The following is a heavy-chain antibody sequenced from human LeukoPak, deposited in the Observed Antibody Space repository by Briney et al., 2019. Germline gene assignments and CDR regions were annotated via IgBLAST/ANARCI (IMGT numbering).Heavy chain of an antibody. CDR3: ARARVAAAGTEGCDY. V-gene: IGHV1-46*01. Sequence: ASVKVSCKASGYTFTSYYVHWVRQAPGQGLEWMGIINPSGGTTSYAQKFQGRVTTTRDTSTGTVYMELSSLRSEDTAIYYCARARVAAAGTEGCDYWGQGTLVIVSS. D-gene: IGHD6-13*01. CDR2: INPSGGTT. CDR1: GYTFTSYY. J-gene: IGHJ4*02.